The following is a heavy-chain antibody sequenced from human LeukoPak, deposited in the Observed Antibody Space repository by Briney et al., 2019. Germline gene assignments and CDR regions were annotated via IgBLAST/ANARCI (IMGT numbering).Heavy chain of an antibody. CDR1: GGSISSYY. CDR2: IYYSGST. J-gene: IGHJ4*02. V-gene: IGHV4-59*08. D-gene: IGHD6-13*01. Sequence: ASETLSLTCTVSGGSISSYYWSWIRQPPGKGLEWIGYIYYSGSTNYNPSLKSRVTISVDTSKNQFSLKLSSVTAADTAVYYCARQSGAAAVYYFDYWGQGTLVTVSS. CDR3: ARQSGAAAVYYFDY.